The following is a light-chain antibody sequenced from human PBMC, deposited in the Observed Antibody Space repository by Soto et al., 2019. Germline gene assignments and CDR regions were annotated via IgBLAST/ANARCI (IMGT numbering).Light chain of an antibody. CDR2: GAS. Sequence: EIVMTQTPATLSLSPGERATLSCRASQSVSSYLAWYQQKPGQAPRLLIYGASSRATGIPDRFSGSGSGTDFTLTISRLEPEDFAVYYCQQYGSSPTTFGQRTRLEIK. J-gene: IGKJ5*01. CDR1: QSVSSY. V-gene: IGKV3-20*01. CDR3: QQYGSSPTT.